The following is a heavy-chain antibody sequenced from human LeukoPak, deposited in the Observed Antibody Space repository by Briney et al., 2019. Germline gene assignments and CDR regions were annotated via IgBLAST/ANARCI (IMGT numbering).Heavy chain of an antibody. CDR3: ARDRRTVTMPLFAY. V-gene: IGHV3-7*01. CDR2: INQDGSEK. D-gene: IGHD4-17*01. CDR1: GFSFSSYW. Sequence: PGGSLRLSCAASGFSFSSYWMTWVRQTPGKGLEWVANINQDGSEKYYGDSVKGRFTISRDNAKNSLYLQMNSLRAEDTAVYSCARDRRTVTMPLFAYWGQGPLVTAS. J-gene: IGHJ4*02.